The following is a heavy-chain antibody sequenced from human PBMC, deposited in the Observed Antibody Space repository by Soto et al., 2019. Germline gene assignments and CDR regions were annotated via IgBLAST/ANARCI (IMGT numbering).Heavy chain of an antibody. D-gene: IGHD5-12*01. CDR2: IIPMFGST. CDR1: GGTFSHST. J-gene: IGHJ4*02. Sequence: SVKVPCKASGGTFSHSTVAWVRQAPGHRPEWMGMIIPMFGSTNSAQKFRDRVTFSADTYTNTAYMELSSLRSEDTAVYYCATPSGLLGQYSALPDNWGQGTLVTVSS. V-gene: IGHV1-69*08. CDR3: ATPSGLLGQYSALPDN.